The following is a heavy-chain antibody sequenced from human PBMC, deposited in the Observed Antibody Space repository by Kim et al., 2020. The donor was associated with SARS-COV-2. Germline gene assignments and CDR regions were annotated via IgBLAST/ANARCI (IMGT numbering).Heavy chain of an antibody. V-gene: IGHV4-39*01. J-gene: IGHJ5*02. CDR1: GGSISSSSYY. CDR2: IYYSGST. CDR3: ARYGSSIGWTRTYNWFDP. Sequence: SETLSLTCTVSGGSISSSSYYWGWIRQPPGKGLEWIGSIYYSGSTYYNPSLKSRVTISVDTSKNQFSLKLSSVTAADTAVYYCARYGSSIGWTRTYNWFDPWGQGTLVTVSS. D-gene: IGHD2-15*01.